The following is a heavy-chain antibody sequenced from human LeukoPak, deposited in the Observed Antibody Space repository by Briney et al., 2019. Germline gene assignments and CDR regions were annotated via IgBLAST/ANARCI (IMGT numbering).Heavy chain of an antibody. CDR1: GFTFSSYA. V-gene: IGHV3-30*04. CDR3: AKRLYSGSALGVGDFDY. CDR2: ISSDGSNT. D-gene: IGHD5-12*01. Sequence: GGSLRLSCAASGFTFSSYAMHWVRQAPGKGLEGVAVISSDGSNTYHPDSVKGRFTISRDNSKNTLYLQMNSLRAGDTAVYYCAKRLYSGSALGVGDFDYWGQGTLVTVSS. J-gene: IGHJ4*02.